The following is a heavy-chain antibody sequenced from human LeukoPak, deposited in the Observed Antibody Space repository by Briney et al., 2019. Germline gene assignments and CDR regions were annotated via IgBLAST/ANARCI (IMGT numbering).Heavy chain of an antibody. CDR1: GYTFTSYY. J-gene: IGHJ6*03. Sequence: ASVKVSCKASGYTFTSYYMHWVRQAPGQGLEWMGIINPSGGSTSYAQKFQGRVTMTRDTSTSTAYMELSSLRSGDTAVYYCARGLAAAEDYYYYMDVWGKGTTVTVSS. V-gene: IGHV1-46*01. CDR3: ARGLAAAEDYYYYMDV. D-gene: IGHD6-13*01. CDR2: INPSGGST.